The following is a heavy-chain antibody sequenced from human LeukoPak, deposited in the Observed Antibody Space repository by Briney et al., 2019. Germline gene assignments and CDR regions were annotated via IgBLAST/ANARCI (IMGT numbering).Heavy chain of an antibody. CDR3: AGLRRLWLGELSDIDY. D-gene: IGHD3-10*01. CDR1: GGSISSYY. V-gene: IGHV4-59*01. Sequence: PSETLSLTCTVSGGSISSYYWSWIRQPPGKGLEWIGYIYYSGSTNYNPSLKSRVTISVDTSKNQFSLKLSSVTAADTAVYYCAGLRRLWLGELSDIDYWGQGTLVTVSS. CDR2: IYYSGST. J-gene: IGHJ4*02.